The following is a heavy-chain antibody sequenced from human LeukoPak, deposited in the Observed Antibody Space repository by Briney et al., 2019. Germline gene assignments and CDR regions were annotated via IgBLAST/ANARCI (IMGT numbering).Heavy chain of an antibody. CDR1: GYTFTGYY. V-gene: IGHV1-2*02. CDR2: INPNSDGT. CDR3: ARDRLADYDFWSGYYYFDY. Sequence: ASVKVSCKASGYTFTGYYMHWVRQAPGQGLEWMGWINPNSDGTNYAQKFQGRVTMTRDTSISTAYMELSRLRSDDTAVYYCARDRLADYDFWSGYYYFDYWGQGTLVTVSS. J-gene: IGHJ4*02. D-gene: IGHD3-3*01.